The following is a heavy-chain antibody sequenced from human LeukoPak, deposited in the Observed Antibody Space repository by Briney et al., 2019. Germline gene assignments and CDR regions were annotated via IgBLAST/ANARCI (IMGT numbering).Heavy chain of an antibody. D-gene: IGHD5-12*01. CDR1: GGTFSSYA. CDR3: ARMGIGWLRYNYFDY. CDR2: IIPIFGTA. Sequence: SVKVSCKASGGTFSSYAISWVRQAPGQGLEWMGGIIPIFGTANYAQKFQGRVTITADKSTSTAYMELSSLRSEDTAVYYCARMGIGWLRYNYFDYWGQGTLVTVSS. V-gene: IGHV1-69*06. J-gene: IGHJ4*02.